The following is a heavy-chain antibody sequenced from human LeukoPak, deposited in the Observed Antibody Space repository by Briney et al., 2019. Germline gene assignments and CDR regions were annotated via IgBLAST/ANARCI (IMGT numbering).Heavy chain of an antibody. D-gene: IGHD3-10*01. CDR1: GYTFTTYD. Sequence: ASVKVSCKASGYTFTTYDINWVRQAPGQGLEWMGWMNPNSGHTGYAQKFQGRVTMTRNMSISTAYMELSSLTSEDTAVFYCARHYYNGFGPNWFDPWGQGTLVTVSS. CDR3: ARHYYNGFGPNWFDP. J-gene: IGHJ5*02. CDR2: MNPNSGHT. V-gene: IGHV1-8*01.